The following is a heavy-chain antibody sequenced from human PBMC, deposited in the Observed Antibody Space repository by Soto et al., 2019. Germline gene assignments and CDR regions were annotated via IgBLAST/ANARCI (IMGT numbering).Heavy chain of an antibody. J-gene: IGHJ6*02. CDR1: GGSFSGYY. CDR2: INHSGST. V-gene: IGHV4-34*01. Sequence: SETLSLTCAVYGGSFSGYYWSWIRQPPGKGLEWIGEINHSGSTNYNPSLKSRVTISVDTSKNQFSLKLSSVTAADTAVYYCARQLTIFGVVIPKGDYYYYGMDVWGQGTTVTVSS. D-gene: IGHD3-3*01. CDR3: ARQLTIFGVVIPKGDYYYYGMDV.